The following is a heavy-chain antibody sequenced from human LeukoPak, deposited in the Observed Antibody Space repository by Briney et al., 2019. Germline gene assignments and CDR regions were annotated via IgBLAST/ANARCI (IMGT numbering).Heavy chain of an antibody. V-gene: IGHV3-48*01. J-gene: IGHJ1*01. CDR3: ARNRAIDGYNYPPAEYFQH. Sequence: GGSLRLSCAASGFTFSSYSMNWVRQAPGKGLEWVSYISSSSSTIYYADSVKGRFTISRDNAKNSLYLQMNSLRGEDTAVYYCARNRAIDGYNYPPAEYFQHWGQGTLVTVSS. D-gene: IGHD5-12*01. CDR1: GFTFSSYS. CDR2: ISSSSSTI.